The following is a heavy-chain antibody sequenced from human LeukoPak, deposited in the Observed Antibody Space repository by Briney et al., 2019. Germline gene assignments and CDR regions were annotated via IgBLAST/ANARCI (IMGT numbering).Heavy chain of an antibody. Sequence: PSETLSLTCTVSGGSISSGSYYWSWIRQPAGKGLEWIGRIYTSGSTNYNPSLKSRVTISVDTSKNQFSLKLSSVTAADTAAYYCARAPRAENWFDPWGQGTLVTVSS. CDR3: ARAPRAENWFDP. CDR2: IYTSGST. CDR1: GGSISSGSYY. V-gene: IGHV4-61*02. J-gene: IGHJ5*02. D-gene: IGHD6-6*01.